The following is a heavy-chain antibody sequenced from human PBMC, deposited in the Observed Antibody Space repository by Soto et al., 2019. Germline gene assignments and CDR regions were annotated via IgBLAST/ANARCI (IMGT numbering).Heavy chain of an antibody. CDR2: FDPEDGET. D-gene: IGHD6-19*01. V-gene: IGHV1-24*01. CDR3: ATVWWLVDKLNVNWFDP. J-gene: IGHJ5*02. CDR1: GYTLTELS. Sequence: ASVKVSCKVSGYTLTELSMHWVRQAPGKGLEWMGGFDPEDGETIYAQKFQGRVTMTEDTSTDIAYMELSSLRSEDTAVYYCATVWWLVDKLNVNWFDPWGQGTLVTVSS.